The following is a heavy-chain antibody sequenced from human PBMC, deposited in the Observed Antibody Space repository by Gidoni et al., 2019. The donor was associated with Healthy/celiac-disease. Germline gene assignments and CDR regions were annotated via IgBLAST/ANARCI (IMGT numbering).Heavy chain of an antibody. CDR3: ARATYRGGFDP. V-gene: IGHV1-2*04. CDR2: INPNSGGT. Sequence: QVQLVQSGAEVTKPGASVKVSCKASGYTFTGYYMHWVRQAPGQGLEWMGWINPNSGGTNYAQKVQGWVTMTRETSISTAYMELSRLRSDDTAVYYWARATYRGGFDPWGQGTLVTVSS. CDR1: GYTFTGYY. J-gene: IGHJ5*02.